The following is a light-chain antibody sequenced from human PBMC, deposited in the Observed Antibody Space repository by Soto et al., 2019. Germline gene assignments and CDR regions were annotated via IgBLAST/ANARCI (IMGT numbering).Light chain of an antibody. CDR2: DAS. Sequence: EIVLTQSPATLSLSPGERATLSCRASQSVSSYLAWYQQKPGQAPRLLIYDASNRATGIPARFSGSGSGTDFTLTISSLEPEDFAFYYCQQRSNFLTFGGGTKVDIK. V-gene: IGKV3-11*01. CDR1: QSVSSY. J-gene: IGKJ4*01. CDR3: QQRSNFLT.